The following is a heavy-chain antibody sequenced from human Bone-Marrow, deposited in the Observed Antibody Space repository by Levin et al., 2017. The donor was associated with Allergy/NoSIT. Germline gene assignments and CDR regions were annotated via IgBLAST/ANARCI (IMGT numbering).Heavy chain of an antibody. V-gene: IGHV3-64D*06. CDR1: GFTFSGYT. D-gene: IGHD4-17*01. J-gene: IGHJ5*02. CDR3: VKNGDYGELGS. Sequence: GGSLRLSCSASGFTFSGYTMQWVRQAPGKGLESVSAISNHGGRTYYTDSVKGRFTISRDNSKNTLYLQMSSLRTEDTALYYCVKNGDYGELGSWGQGTLVTVSS. CDR2: ISNHGGRT.